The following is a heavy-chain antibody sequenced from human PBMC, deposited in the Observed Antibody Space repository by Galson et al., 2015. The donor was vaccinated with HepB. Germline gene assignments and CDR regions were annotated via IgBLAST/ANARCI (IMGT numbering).Heavy chain of an antibody. CDR1: GFTFGYYG. CDR3: TARKDDFDI. V-gene: IGHV3-30*03. CDR2: ISYDGGKI. Sequence: SLRLSCAASGFTFGYYGMNWVRQAPGKGLEWVAGISYDGGKIYYADSVKGRFTISRDNSKNTLFLQMNSLSPEDTGKYYATARKDDFDIWGQGTMVTVSS. D-gene: IGHD5-24*01. J-gene: IGHJ3*02.